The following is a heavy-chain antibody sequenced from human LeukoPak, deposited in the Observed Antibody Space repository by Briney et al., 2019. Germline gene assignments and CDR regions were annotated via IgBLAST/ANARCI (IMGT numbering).Heavy chain of an antibody. V-gene: IGHV3-33*06. D-gene: IGHD1-1*01. Sequence: GGSLRLSCAASGFTFSSYGMHWVRQAPGKGLEWVAVIWYDGSNKYYADSVKGRFTISRDNSKNTLYLQMNSLRAEDTAVYYCAKPRTGTTWTDASDIWGQGTMVTVSS. J-gene: IGHJ3*02. CDR2: IWYDGSNK. CDR1: GFTFSSYG. CDR3: AKPRTGTTWTDASDI.